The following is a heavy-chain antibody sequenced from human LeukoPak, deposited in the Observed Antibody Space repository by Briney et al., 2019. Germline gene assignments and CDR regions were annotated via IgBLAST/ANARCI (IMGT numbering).Heavy chain of an antibody. D-gene: IGHD2-21*02. CDR1: GFTFSSYA. CDR2: ISYDGSNK. V-gene: IGHV3-30-3*01. J-gene: IGHJ4*02. CDR3: ARPVVVTAFRPYYFDY. Sequence: PGGSLRLSCAASGFTFSSYAMHWVRQAPGKGLEWVAVISYDGSNKYYADSVKGRFTISRDNSKNTLYLQMNSLRAEDTAVYYCARPVVVTAFRPYYFDYWGQGTLVTVSS.